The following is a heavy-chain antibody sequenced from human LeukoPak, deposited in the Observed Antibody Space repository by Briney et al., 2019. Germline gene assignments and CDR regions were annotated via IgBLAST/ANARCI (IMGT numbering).Heavy chain of an antibody. CDR3: ARGMDSSGYYALDY. CDR1: GGSISSYY. Sequence: SETLSLTCTVSGGSISSYYWSWIRQPAGKGLEWIGRIYTSGSTNYNPPLKSRVTMSVDTSKNQFSLKLSSVTAADTAVYYCARGMDSSGYYALDYWGQGTLVTVSS. J-gene: IGHJ4*02. CDR2: IYTSGST. D-gene: IGHD3-22*01. V-gene: IGHV4-4*07.